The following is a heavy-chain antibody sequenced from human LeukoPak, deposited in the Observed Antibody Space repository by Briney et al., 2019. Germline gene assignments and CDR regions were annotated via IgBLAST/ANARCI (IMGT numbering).Heavy chain of an antibody. CDR2: IKSKTDGGTT. V-gene: IGHV3-15*01. CDR3: TTDQYYYDSSGYYSYFDY. D-gene: IGHD3-22*01. Sequence: GGSLRLSCAASGFTFSNDWMSWVRQAPGKGLEWVGRIKSKTDGGTTDYAANVKGRFTISRDESKNTLYLQMNSLKTEDTAVYYCTTDQYYYDSSGYYSYFDYWGQGTLVTVSS. CDR1: GFTFSNDW. J-gene: IGHJ4*02.